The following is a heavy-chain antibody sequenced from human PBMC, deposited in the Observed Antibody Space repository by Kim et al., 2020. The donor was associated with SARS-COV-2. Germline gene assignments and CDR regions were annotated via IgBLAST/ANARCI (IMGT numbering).Heavy chain of an antibody. J-gene: IGHJ4*02. V-gene: IGHV3-13*01. Sequence: GGSLRLSCAASGFTFSSYDMHWVRQATGKGLEWVSAIATAGDTYYPGSVKGRFTISRENAKNSLYLQMNSLRAGDTAVYYCARGDVHYDSSGYYFYYFDYWGQGTLVTVSS. D-gene: IGHD3-22*01. CDR1: GFTFSSYD. CDR3: ARGDVHYDSSGYYFYYFDY. CDR2: IATAGDT.